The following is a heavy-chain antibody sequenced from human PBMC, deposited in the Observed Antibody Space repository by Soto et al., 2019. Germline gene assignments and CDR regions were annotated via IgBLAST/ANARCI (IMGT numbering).Heavy chain of an antibody. D-gene: IGHD3-10*01. J-gene: IGHJ5*02. CDR1: GGSISSYY. Sequence: SETLSLTCTVSGGSISSYYWSWIRQPPGKGLEWIGYIYYSGSTNYNPSLKSRVTISVDTSKNQFSLKLSSVTAADTAVYYCVSYGAGSYPLFAPSAHRTPVT. CDR3: VSYGAGSYPLFAP. V-gene: IGHV4-59*01. CDR2: IYYSGST.